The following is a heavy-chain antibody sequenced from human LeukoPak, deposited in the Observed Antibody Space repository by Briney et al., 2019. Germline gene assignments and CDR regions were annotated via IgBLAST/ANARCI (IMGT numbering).Heavy chain of an antibody. CDR2: INHSGNT. CDR1: GGSFSGYY. J-gene: IGHJ4*02. V-gene: IGHV4-34*01. D-gene: IGHD3-22*01. Sequence: NPSETLSLTCAVYGGSFSGYYWSWIRQPPGKGLEWIGEINHSGNTNYNPSLKSRVTISVDTSKNQFSLKLSSVTAADTAVYYCARANYYDSSGYSYWGQGTLVTVSS. CDR3: ARANYYDSSGYSY.